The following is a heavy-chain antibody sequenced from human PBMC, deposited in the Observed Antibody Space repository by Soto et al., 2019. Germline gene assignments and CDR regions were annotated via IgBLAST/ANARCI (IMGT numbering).Heavy chain of an antibody. CDR2: IYYSGST. Sequence: TSETLSLTCTVSGGSISSYYWSWIRQPPGKGLEWIGYIYYSGSTNYNPSLKSRVTISVDTSKNQFSLKLSSVTAADTAVYYCARGTKYSSGWYPFRELEFDPWGQGTLVTVSS. D-gene: IGHD6-19*01. V-gene: IGHV4-59*01. J-gene: IGHJ5*02. CDR1: GGSISSYY. CDR3: ARGTKYSSGWYPFRELEFDP.